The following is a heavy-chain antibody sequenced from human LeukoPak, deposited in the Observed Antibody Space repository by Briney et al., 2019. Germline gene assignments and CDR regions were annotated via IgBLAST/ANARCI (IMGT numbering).Heavy chain of an antibody. Sequence: SGTLSLTCAVSGGSISNENWWSWVRQPPGKGLEWIGEIHYRGGTNYNPSLRSRVTISVDTSKNQFSLKMTSVTAADTAVYYCATPNDAFIRGQGTMVTVSS. D-gene: IGHD2-8*01. CDR2: IHYRGGT. CDR3: ATPNDAFI. J-gene: IGHJ3*02. CDR1: GGSISNENW. V-gene: IGHV4-4*02.